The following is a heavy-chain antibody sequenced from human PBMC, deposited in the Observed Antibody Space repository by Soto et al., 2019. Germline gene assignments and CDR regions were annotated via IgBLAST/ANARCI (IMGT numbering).Heavy chain of an antibody. Sequence: PGGSLRLSCEASGFTLTTYSMNWVRQASGKGLEWVSSITSSSSNIHYADSVKGRFTISRENARNSLCLQMNSLRADDTAVYYCVRERGLSSFYGMDVWGQWTTVTVSS. CDR1: GFTLTTYS. CDR2: ITSSSSNI. J-gene: IGHJ6*02. CDR3: VRERGLSSFYGMDV. V-gene: IGHV3-21*01. D-gene: IGHD3-10*01.